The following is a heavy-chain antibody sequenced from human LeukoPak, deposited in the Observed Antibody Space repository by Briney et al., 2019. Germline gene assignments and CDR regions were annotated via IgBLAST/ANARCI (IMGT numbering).Heavy chain of an antibody. CDR1: GRSFSGYY. J-gene: IGHJ3*02. D-gene: IGHD5-12*01. Sequence: SETLSLTCAVYGRSFSGYYWSWIRQPPGKGLEWIGEVNHSGSTNYNPSLKSRVTISVDTSKNQFSLKLSSVTAADTAVYYCARGLWLKVAFDIWGQGTMVTVSS. V-gene: IGHV4-34*01. CDR2: VNHSGST. CDR3: ARGLWLKVAFDI.